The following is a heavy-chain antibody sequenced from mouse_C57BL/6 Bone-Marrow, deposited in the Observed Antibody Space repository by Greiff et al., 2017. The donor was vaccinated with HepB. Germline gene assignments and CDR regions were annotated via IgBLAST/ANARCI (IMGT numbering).Heavy chain of an antibody. CDR2: IYPRSGNT. V-gene: IGHV1-81*01. CDR3: ARGGSNYKDYYAMDY. Sequence: VQLQQSGAELARPGASVKLSCKAFGYTFTSYGISWVKQRTGQGLEWIGEIYPRSGNTYYNEKFKGKATLTADKSSSTAYMELRSLTSEDSAVYFCARGGSNYKDYYAMDYWGQGTSVTVSS. CDR1: GYTFTSYG. J-gene: IGHJ4*01. D-gene: IGHD2-5*01.